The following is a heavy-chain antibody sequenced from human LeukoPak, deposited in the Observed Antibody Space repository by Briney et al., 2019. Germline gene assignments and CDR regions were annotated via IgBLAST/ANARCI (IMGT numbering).Heavy chain of an antibody. CDR2: INTYKGNT. CDR3: ARDPKVGAAAAYTGATTSYSPFDH. CDR1: GYTFTHYG. J-gene: IGHJ4*02. V-gene: IGHV1-18*01. D-gene: IGHD1-26*01. Sequence: ASVKVCCNAAGYTFTHYGVSWVREAPGLGLEWMGWINTYKGNTNYAQKFKDRVSMTADTSRATASMELRSLRSGDAAVYYCARDPKVGAAAAYTGATTSYSPFDHWGRGTLVIVSS.